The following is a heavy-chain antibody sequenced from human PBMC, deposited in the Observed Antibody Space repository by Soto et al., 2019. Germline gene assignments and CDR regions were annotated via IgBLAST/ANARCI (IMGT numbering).Heavy chain of an antibody. D-gene: IGHD6-6*01. CDR1: GYTFTGYY. CDR3: ARPQSIAGRGGVWNY. J-gene: IGHJ4*02. Sequence: ASVKVSCKASGYTFTGYYMHWVRQAPGQGLEWMGWINPNSGGTNYAQKFQGSVTMTRDTSISTAYMELSRLRSDDTAVYYCARPQSIAGRGGVWNYWGQGTLXTV. CDR2: INPNSGGT. V-gene: IGHV1-2*02.